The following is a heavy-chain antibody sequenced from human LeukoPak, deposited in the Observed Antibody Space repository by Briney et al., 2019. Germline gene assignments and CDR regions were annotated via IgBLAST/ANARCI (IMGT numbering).Heavy chain of an antibody. CDR2: IIPIFGTA. D-gene: IGHD3-22*01. CDR1: GGTFSSYA. V-gene: IGHV1-69*05. J-gene: IGHJ4*02. Sequence: ASVKVSCKASGGTFSSYAISWVRQAPGQGLEWMGGIIPIFGTANYAQKFQGRVTITTDESTSTAYMELSSLRSEDTAVYYCARVRALDSSGYYYFDYWGQGTLVTVSS. CDR3: ARVRALDSSGYYYFDY.